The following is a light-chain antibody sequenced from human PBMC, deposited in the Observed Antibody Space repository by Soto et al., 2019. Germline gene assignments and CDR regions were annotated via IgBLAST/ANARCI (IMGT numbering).Light chain of an antibody. CDR3: QQYGSSPRT. V-gene: IGKV3-20*01. J-gene: IGKJ1*01. CDR2: GAS. CDR1: QSVSSSY. Sequence: EIVLTQSPGTLSLSPGERATLSCRASQSVSSSYSAWYQQKPGQAPRLLIYGASSRATGIPDRFSGSGAGTDFTLTISSLEREDFAVYYCQQYGSSPRTFGQGTKVEIK.